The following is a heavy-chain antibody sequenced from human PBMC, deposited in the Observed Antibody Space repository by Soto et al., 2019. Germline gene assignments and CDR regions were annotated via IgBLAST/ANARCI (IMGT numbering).Heavy chain of an antibody. CDR2: IYYSGST. CDR1: GGSISSSSYY. Sequence: PSETLSLTCTGSGGSISSSSYYWGWIRQPPGKGLEWIGSIYYSGSTYYNPSLKSRVTISVDTSKNQFSLKLSSVTAADTAVYYCAAPSHGSGYDYSWGQGTLVTVSS. CDR3: AAPSHGSGYDYS. D-gene: IGHD5-12*01. V-gene: IGHV4-39*01. J-gene: IGHJ4*02.